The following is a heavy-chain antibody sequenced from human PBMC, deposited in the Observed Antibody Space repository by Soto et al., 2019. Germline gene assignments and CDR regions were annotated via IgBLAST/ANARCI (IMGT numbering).Heavy chain of an antibody. CDR1: GFTFSSYG. CDR2: ISYDGSNK. Sequence: GGSLRLSCAASGFTFSSYGMHWVRQAPGKGLEWVAVISYDGSNKYYADSVKGRFTISRDNSKNTLYLQMNSLRAEDTAVYYCAKGFSSGWYQEYFQHWGQGTLVTVSS. V-gene: IGHV3-30*18. J-gene: IGHJ1*01. D-gene: IGHD6-19*01. CDR3: AKGFSSGWYQEYFQH.